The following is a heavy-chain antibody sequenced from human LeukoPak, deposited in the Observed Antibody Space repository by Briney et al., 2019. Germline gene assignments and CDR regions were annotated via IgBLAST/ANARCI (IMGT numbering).Heavy chain of an antibody. CDR1: GGSFSGYY. CDR3: ARGAHRYYYYGMDV. J-gene: IGHJ6*02. Sequence: SETLSLTCAVYGGSFSGYYWSWIRQPPGKGVEWIGEINHSGSTNYNPSLKSRVTISVDTSKNQFSLKLSSVTAADTAVYYCARGAHRYYYYGMDVWGQGTTVTVSS. CDR2: INHSGST. V-gene: IGHV4-34*01.